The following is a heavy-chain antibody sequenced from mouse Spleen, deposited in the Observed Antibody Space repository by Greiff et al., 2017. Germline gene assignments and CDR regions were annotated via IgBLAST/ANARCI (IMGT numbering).Heavy chain of an antibody. J-gene: IGHJ2*01. Sequence: VQLQQSGAELVRPGTSVKVSCKASGYAFTNYLIEWVKQRPGQGLEWIGVINPGSGGTNYNEKFKGKATLTADKSSSTAYMQLSSLTSDDSAVYFCARYYYGSSRHWGQGTTLTVSS. D-gene: IGHD1-1*01. CDR2: INPGSGGT. CDR1: GYAFTNYL. CDR3: ARYYYGSSRH. V-gene: IGHV1-54*01.